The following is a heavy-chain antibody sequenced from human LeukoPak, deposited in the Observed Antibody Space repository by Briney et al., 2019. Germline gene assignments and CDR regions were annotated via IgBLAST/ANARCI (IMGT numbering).Heavy chain of an antibody. J-gene: IGHJ5*02. CDR3: ARGSSNIAARNNCFDP. D-gene: IGHD6-6*01. Sequence: PGGSLRLSCAASGFTFSTYSMNWVRQAPGKGLEWVSSISSSSSYIYYTDSLKGRFTISRDNAKNSLYLQMNSLRAEDTAVYYCARGSSNIAARNNCFDPWGQGTLVTVSS. CDR1: GFTFSTYS. V-gene: IGHV3-21*01. CDR2: ISSSSSYI.